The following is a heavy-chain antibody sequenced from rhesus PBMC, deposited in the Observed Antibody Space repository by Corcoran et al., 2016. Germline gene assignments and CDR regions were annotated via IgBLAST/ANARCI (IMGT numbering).Heavy chain of an antibody. J-gene: IGHJ4*01. CDR3: AKESSDSGLDY. CDR1: GFTFSACG. D-gene: IGHD2-33*01. Sequence: EVQLVESGGDLVQPGGSLRLSCAASGFTFSACGMSWVRQAPGKGPEWVSYIAKDGGTTYYSDSIKGRFTISRDNSKNTLSLQMNSLRTEDTAMYYCAKESSDSGLDYWGQGVLVTVSS. CDR2: IAKDGGTT. V-gene: IGHV3S5*01.